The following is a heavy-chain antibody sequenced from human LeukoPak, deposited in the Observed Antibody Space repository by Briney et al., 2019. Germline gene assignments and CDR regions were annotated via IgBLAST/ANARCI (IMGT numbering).Heavy chain of an antibody. D-gene: IGHD1-1*01. CDR1: GGSISSYY. CDR3: ARDAGTSYHYYSYYGMDV. Sequence: SQCLSLTCIVAGGSISSYYWSWIRQPAGKGLGWIGRIYTRGSTNYNPSLKSRVTVSVDTSKNQFSLKLSSVTAADTAVYYCARDAGTSYHYYSYYGMDVWGQGTTVTVSS. V-gene: IGHV4-4*07. CDR2: IYTRGST. J-gene: IGHJ6*02.